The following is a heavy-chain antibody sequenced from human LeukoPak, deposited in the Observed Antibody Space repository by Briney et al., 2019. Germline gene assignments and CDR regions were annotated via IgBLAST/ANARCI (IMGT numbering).Heavy chain of an antibody. J-gene: IGHJ4*02. CDR3: AKDRSWKGTSCITFDY. CDR1: GFTFSNYA. Sequence: PGGSLRLSCAASGFTFSNYAMSWVRQAPGKGLEWVSTVTGNGDHTYYADSVKGRFTISRDNSKNTLYLQVSSLRADDTAVYYCAKDRSWKGTSCITFDYWGQGTLVTVSS. CDR2: VTGNGDHT. D-gene: IGHD2-2*01. V-gene: IGHV3-23*01.